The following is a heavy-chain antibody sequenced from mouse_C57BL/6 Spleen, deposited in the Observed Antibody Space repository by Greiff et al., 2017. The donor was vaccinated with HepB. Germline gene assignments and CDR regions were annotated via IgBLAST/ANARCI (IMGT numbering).Heavy chain of an antibody. CDR1: GYSFTGYY. CDR3: ARRGGYDGSWFAY. Sequence: VQLQQSGPELVKPGASVKISCKASGYSFTGYYMNWVKQSPEKSLEWIGEINPSTGGTTYNQKFKAKATLTVDKSSSTAYMQLKSLTSEDSAVYYCARRGGYDGSWFAYWGQGTLVTVSA. CDR2: INPSTGGT. J-gene: IGHJ3*01. D-gene: IGHD2-2*01. V-gene: IGHV1-42*01.